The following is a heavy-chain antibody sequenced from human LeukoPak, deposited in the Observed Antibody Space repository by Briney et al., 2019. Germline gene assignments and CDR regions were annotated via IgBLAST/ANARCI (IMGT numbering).Heavy chain of an antibody. J-gene: IGHJ3*02. CDR3: AVEMATIIRRNRRSAAFDI. V-gene: IGHV1-46*01. Sequence: ASVKVSCKASGYTFTSYYMHWVRQAPGQGLEWMGIINPSGGSTSYAQKFQGRVTMTRDMSTSTVYMELSSLKSEDTAVYYCAVEMATIIRRNRRSAAFDIWGQGTMVTVSS. D-gene: IGHD5-24*01. CDR1: GYTFTSYY. CDR2: INPSGGST.